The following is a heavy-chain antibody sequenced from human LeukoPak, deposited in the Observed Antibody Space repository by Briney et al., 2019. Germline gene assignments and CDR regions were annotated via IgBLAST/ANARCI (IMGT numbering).Heavy chain of an antibody. CDR2: INPSDGAT. J-gene: IGHJ6*03. V-gene: IGHV1-46*01. Sequence: ASVKVSCKASGYTFTMYYIHWVRQAPGQGLEWMGMINPSDGATTYAQRFQGRVTMTRDMSTTTVYMDLRSLRSEDTAVYFCASEQGGGLSGSLGGLFASYYTYYYMDVWGRGTTVTVSS. CDR3: ASEQGGGLSGSLGGLFASYYTYYYMDV. CDR1: GYTFTMYY. D-gene: IGHD3-16*01.